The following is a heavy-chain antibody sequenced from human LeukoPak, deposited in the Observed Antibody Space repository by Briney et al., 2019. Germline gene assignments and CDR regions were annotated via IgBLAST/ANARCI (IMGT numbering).Heavy chain of an antibody. V-gene: IGHV3-21*01. CDR1: GFTFSSFT. J-gene: IGHJ4*02. CDR2: ISGSSTDI. Sequence: PGGSLRLSCAASGFTFSSFTMNWVRQAPGKGLEWVSSISGSSTDIYYADSVKGRLTISRDNAKNSPYLQMNSLRAEDTAVYYCARATGYGGIGYWGQGTLVTLSS. CDR3: ARATGYGGIGY. D-gene: IGHD4-23*01.